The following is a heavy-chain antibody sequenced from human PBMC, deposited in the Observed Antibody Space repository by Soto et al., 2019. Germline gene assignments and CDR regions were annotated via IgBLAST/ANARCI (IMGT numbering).Heavy chain of an antibody. J-gene: IGHJ6*02. D-gene: IGHD3-10*01. CDR3: AGSMVRGIYYYYYGMDV. CDR2: IYYSGST. V-gene: IGHV4-59*08. CDR1: GGSISSYY. Sequence: SETLSLTCTVSGGSISSYYWSWIRQPPGKGLEWIGYIYYSGSTNYNPSLKSRVTISVDTSKNQFSLKLSSVTAADTAVYYCAGSMVRGIYYYYYGMDVWGQGTTVTVTS.